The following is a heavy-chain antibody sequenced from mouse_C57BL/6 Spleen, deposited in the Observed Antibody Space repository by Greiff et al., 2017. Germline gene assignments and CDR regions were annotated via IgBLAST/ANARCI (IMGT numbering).Heavy chain of an antibody. J-gene: IGHJ1*03. CDR3: ARSGTPWYFEV. CDR2: IDPEDGET. D-gene: IGHD3-1*01. V-gene: IGHV14-2*01. Sequence: EVKLVESGAELVKPGASVKLSCTASGFNIKAYYMHWVKQRTEQGLDWSGRIDPEDGETKYAPKFKGKATITADTSSNTAYLQPSSLTSEDTAVYYCARSGTPWYFEVWGTGTTVTVSS. CDR1: GFNIKAYY.